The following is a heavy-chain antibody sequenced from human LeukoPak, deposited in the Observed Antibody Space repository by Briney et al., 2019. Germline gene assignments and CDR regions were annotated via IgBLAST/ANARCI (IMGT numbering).Heavy chain of an antibody. CDR1: GGSFSGYY. Sequence: SETLSLTWAVYGGSFSGYYWSWIRQPPGKGLEWIGEINHSGSTNYNPSLKSRVTISVDTSKNQFSLKMSSVTAADTAVYYCARGRPSNYRGQGTLVTVSS. CDR2: INHSGST. V-gene: IGHV4-34*01. CDR3: ARGRPSNY. J-gene: IGHJ4*02.